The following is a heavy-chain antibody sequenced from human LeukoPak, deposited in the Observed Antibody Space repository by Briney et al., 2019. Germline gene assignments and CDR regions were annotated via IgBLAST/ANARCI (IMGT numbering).Heavy chain of an antibody. Sequence: GGSLRLSCAAPVPFSNAWMNWVRQAPGKGLEWVAFISSTSSTIHYADSVKGRFTISRDNAKNSLYLQMNSLRAEDTAVYYCARGGGRGGLRTMVRIAQPPYYYYYMDVWGKGTTVTISS. D-gene: IGHD3-10*01. CDR2: ISSTSSTI. CDR1: VPFSNAW. J-gene: IGHJ6*03. V-gene: IGHV3-48*01. CDR3: ARGGGRGGLRTMVRIAQPPYYYYYMDV.